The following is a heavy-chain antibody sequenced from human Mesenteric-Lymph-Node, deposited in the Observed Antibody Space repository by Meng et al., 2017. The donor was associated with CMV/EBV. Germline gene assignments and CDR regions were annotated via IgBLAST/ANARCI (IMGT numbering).Heavy chain of an antibody. CDR2: INPNSGGT. Sequence: ASVKVSCKASGYTFTGYYMHWVRQAPGQGLEWMGWINPNSGGTNYAQKFQGRVTMTRDTSISTAYMELSRLRSDDTAVYYCARDTVGATKGGYYYYGMDVWGQGTTVTVSS. J-gene: IGHJ6*02. CDR1: GYTFTGYY. D-gene: IGHD1-26*01. V-gene: IGHV1-2*02. CDR3: ARDTVGATKGGYYYYGMDV.